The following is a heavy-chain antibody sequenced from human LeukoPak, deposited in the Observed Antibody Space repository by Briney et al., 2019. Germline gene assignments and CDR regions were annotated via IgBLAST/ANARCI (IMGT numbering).Heavy chain of an antibody. D-gene: IGHD6-6*01. V-gene: IGHV3-53*01. CDR2: MYSGGST. CDR1: GFTVSSNY. CDR3: ARGTSNIAARNNWFDP. Sequence: GGYLRLSCAASGFTVSSNYMSWVRQAPGKGLEWVSVMYSGGSTYYADSVKGRFTISRDNSKYTRYLQMNSRRAEDTAVDYCARGTSNIAARNNWFDPWGQGTLVTVSS. J-gene: IGHJ5*02.